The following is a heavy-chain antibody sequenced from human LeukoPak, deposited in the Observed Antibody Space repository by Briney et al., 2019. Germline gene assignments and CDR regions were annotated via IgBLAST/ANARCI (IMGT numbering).Heavy chain of an antibody. CDR1: GGTFSSYA. CDR3: ARVSISSTARLYDNGDYWGQNAFDI. J-gene: IGHJ3*02. D-gene: IGHD4-17*01. CDR2: IIPIFGTA. V-gene: IGHV1-69*01. Sequence: ASVKVSCKASGGTFSSYAISWVRQAPGQGLEWMGGIIPIFGTANYAQKFQGRVTITADESTSTAYMELSSLRSEDTAVYYCARVSISSTARLYDNGDYWGQNAFDIWGQGTMVTVSS.